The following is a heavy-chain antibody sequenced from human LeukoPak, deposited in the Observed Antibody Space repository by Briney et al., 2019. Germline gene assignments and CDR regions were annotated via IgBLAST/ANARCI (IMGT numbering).Heavy chain of an antibody. V-gene: IGHV4-39*01. CDR3: ARQLMITFGGVIVSGFDY. Sequence: MSSETLSLTCTVSGGSISSSSYYWGWIRQPPGKGLEWIGSIYYSGSTYYNPSLKSRVTISVDTSKNQFSLKLSSVTAADTAVYYCARQLMITFGGVIVSGFDYWGQGTLVTVSS. D-gene: IGHD3-16*02. CDR1: GGSISSSSYY. CDR2: IYYSGST. J-gene: IGHJ4*02.